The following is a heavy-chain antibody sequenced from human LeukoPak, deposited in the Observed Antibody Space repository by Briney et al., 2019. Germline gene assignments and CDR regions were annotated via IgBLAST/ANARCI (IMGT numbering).Heavy chain of an antibody. Sequence: SQTLSLTCTVSGGSISSGGYYWSWIRQHPGKGLEWIGYIYYSGSTYYNPSLKSRVTISVDTSKNQFSLKLSSVTAADTAVYYCARDRKAYSGYFEYFQHWGQGTLVTVSS. D-gene: IGHD5-12*01. CDR3: ARDRKAYSGYFEYFQH. CDR1: GGSISSGGYY. CDR2: IYYSGST. V-gene: IGHV4-31*03. J-gene: IGHJ1*01.